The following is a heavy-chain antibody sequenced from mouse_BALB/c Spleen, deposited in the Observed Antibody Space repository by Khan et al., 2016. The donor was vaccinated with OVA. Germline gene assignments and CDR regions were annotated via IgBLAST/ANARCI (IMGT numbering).Heavy chain of an antibody. Sequence: EVELVESGGDLVKPGGSLKLSCAASGFSFSTYGMSWVRQTPDMRLVWVATISSGGHYTYYPDSVKGRFTISRDNAKNTLYLQMSSLKSEDTAIYYCARRAYYDNGEGFTYRGQKRLVTVSA. V-gene: IGHV5-6*01. J-gene: IGHJ3*01. CDR1: GFSFSTYG. D-gene: IGHD1-1*02. CDR3: ARRAYYDNGEGFTY. CDR2: ISSGGHYT.